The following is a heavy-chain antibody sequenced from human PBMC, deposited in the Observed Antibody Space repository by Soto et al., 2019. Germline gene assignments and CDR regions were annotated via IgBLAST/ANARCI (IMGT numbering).Heavy chain of an antibody. J-gene: IGHJ5*02. CDR1: GFTFSSYW. V-gene: IGHV3-7*03. D-gene: IGHD3-22*01. Sequence: GGSLRLSCAASGFTFSSYWMSWVRQAPGKGLEWVANIKQDGSEKYYVDSVKGRFTISRDNAKNSLYPQMNSLRAEDTAVYYCARVKDYYDSSGYYSWFDPWGQGTLVTVSS. CDR2: IKQDGSEK. CDR3: ARVKDYYDSSGYYSWFDP.